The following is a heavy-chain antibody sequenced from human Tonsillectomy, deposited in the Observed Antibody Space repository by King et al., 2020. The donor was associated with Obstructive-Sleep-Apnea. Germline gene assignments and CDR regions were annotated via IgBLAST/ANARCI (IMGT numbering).Heavy chain of an antibody. V-gene: IGHV4-30-4*01. J-gene: IGHJ5*02. Sequence: QLQESGPGLVKPSQTLSLTCTVSGGSISSGDYYWRWIRQPPGKGLEWIGYIYYSGSTYYNPSLKSLVTISLDTSKNQFSLKLSSVTAADTAVYYCARGIIWFGELRWFDPWGQGTLVTVSS. CDR3: ARGIIWFGELRWFDP. CDR2: IYYSGST. CDR1: GGSISSGDYY. D-gene: IGHD3-10*01.